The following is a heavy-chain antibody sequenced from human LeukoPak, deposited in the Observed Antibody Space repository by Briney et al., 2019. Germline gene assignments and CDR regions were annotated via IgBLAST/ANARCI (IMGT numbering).Heavy chain of an antibody. CDR1: RGSISSSRYY. V-gene: IGHV4-39*01. D-gene: IGHD3-3*01. CDR3: ARHLKRGITIFGVVLGAVDY. Sequence: PETLSPTCTVSRGSISSSRYYSGWIRQPPRGGLECIFNISLSGSTYYNPSLKSRVTISVDTSKNQFSLKLSSMTAADTAVYYCARHLKRGITIFGVVLGAVDYWGQGTLVTVSS. CDR2: ISLSGST. J-gene: IGHJ4*02.